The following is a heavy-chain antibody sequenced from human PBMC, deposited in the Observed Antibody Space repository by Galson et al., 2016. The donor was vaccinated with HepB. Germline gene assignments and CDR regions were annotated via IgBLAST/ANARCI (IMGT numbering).Heavy chain of an antibody. D-gene: IGHD1-26*01. J-gene: IGHJ1*01. Sequence: SLRLSCAGSGFPFNVFVMSWVRQAPGKGLEWVANINQDGSETYYLDSVKGRFTISRDNAKNSLYLQMNSLRGEDTAVYYCARGWRTYYRYFEHWGQGALVSVSS. CDR1: GFPFNVFV. V-gene: IGHV3-7*01. CDR3: ARGWRTYYRYFEH. CDR2: INQDGSET.